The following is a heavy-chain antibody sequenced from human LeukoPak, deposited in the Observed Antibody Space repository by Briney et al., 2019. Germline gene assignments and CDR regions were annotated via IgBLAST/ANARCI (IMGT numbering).Heavy chain of an antibody. J-gene: IGHJ4*02. CDR3: ARIPFVVVPAAIDY. D-gene: IGHD2-2*02. Sequence: PSETLSLTCTVSGGSVSSGSYYWSWIRQPPGKGLEWIGYIYYSGSTNYNPSLKSRVTISVDTSENQFSLKLSSVTAADTAVYYCARIPFVVVPAAIDYWGQGTLVTVS. CDR2: IYYSGST. V-gene: IGHV4-61*01. CDR1: GGSVSSGSYY.